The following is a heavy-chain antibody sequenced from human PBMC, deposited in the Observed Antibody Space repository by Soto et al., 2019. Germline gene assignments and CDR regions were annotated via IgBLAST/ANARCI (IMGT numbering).Heavy chain of an antibody. Sequence: GGPLRASCAAAGFTLSSYAMHWVRQAPGKGLEWVAVIWYDGSNKYYADSVKGRFTISRDNSKNTLYLQMNSLRAEDTAVYYCAREMGWFDPWGQGTLVTVSS. CDR3: AREMGWFDP. CDR2: IWYDGSNK. J-gene: IGHJ5*02. CDR1: GFTLSSYA. V-gene: IGHV3-33*01. D-gene: IGHD2-8*01.